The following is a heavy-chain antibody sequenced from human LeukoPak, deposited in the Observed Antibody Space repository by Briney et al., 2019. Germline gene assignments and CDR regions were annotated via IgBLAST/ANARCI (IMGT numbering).Heavy chain of an antibody. J-gene: IGHJ4*02. V-gene: IGHV3-21*01. CDR3: ARHHDTAFDY. D-gene: IGHD3-22*01. CDR2: ISSSSSYI. CDR1: GFTFSHYS. Sequence: KAGGSLRLSCAASGFTFSHYSMNWVRQAPGKGLEWVSSISSSSSYIYYADSVKGRFTISRDDAKNSLFLQMNSLRAEDSAVYYCARHHDTAFDYWGQGTLVTVSS.